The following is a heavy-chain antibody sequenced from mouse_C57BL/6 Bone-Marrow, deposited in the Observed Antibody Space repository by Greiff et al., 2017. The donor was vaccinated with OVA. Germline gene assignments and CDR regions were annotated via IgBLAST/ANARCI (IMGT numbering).Heavy chain of an antibody. J-gene: IGHJ3*01. V-gene: IGHV5-9*01. CDR3: ARQGSYDGAWFAY. CDR1: GFTFSSYT. Sequence: EVHLVESGGGLVKPGGFLKLSCAASGFTFSSYTMSWVRQTPEKRLEWVATISGGGGHTYYPDSVKGRFTISRDTAKNTLDLQMSSLRSEDTALYYCARQGSYDGAWFAYWGQGTLVTVSA. D-gene: IGHD2-14*01. CDR2: ISGGGGHT.